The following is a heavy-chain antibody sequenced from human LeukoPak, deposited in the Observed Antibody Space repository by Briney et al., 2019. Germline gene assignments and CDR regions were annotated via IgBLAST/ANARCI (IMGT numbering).Heavy chain of an antibody. V-gene: IGHV3-9*01. Sequence: GRSLRLSCAASGFTFDDYAMHWVRQAPGKGLEWVSGISWNSGSIGYADSVKGRFTISRDSAKNSLYLQMNSLRPEDTALYYCAKSRIAVAGQFDYWGQGTLVTVSS. D-gene: IGHD6-19*01. CDR3: AKSRIAVAGQFDY. J-gene: IGHJ4*02. CDR1: GFTFDDYA. CDR2: ISWNSGSI.